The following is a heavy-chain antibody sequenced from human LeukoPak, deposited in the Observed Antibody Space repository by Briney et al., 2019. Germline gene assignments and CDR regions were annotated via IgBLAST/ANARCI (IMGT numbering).Heavy chain of an antibody. J-gene: IGHJ4*02. CDR3: ARGVGYGLKSYFDY. Sequence: SETLSLTCTVSGGSISSYYWSWIRQPPGKGLEWIGYIYYSGSTNYNPSLKSRVTISVDTSKNQFSLKLSSVTAADTAVYYCARGVGYGLKSYFDYWGQGTLVTVSS. D-gene: IGHD5-18*01. CDR1: GGSISSYY. V-gene: IGHV4-59*01. CDR2: IYYSGST.